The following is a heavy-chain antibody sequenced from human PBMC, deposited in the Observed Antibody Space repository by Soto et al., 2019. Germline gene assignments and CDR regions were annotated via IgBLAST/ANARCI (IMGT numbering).Heavy chain of an antibody. V-gene: IGHV3-64*02. CDR1: GFTFSSYN. CDR3: ARARCSSGQCYYFDY. CDR2: ISRSGDRT. J-gene: IGHJ4*02. Sequence: EVQLVESGEGLVQPGGSLRLSCAASGFTFSSYNIHWIHQAPGKGLEFVSAISRSGDRTYYADSVKGRFTITRDNSKNTEWLQMGSLRAEDMAVYYCARARCSSGQCYYFDYWGRGALVSVSP. D-gene: IGHD2-15*01.